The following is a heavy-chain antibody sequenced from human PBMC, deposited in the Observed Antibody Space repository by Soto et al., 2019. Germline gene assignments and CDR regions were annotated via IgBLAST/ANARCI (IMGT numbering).Heavy chain of an antibody. D-gene: IGHD5-18*01. V-gene: IGHV5-51*01. CDR2: IYPGDSDT. J-gene: IGHJ4*02. CDR3: ARQIITDTAMVPYYFDY. CDR1: GYSFTSYW. Sequence: GESLKISCKGSGYSFTSYWIGWVRQMPGKGLEWMGIIYPGDSDTRYSPSFQGQVTISADKSISTAYLQWSSLKASDTAMYYCARQIITDTAMVPYYFDYWGQGTLVTVSS.